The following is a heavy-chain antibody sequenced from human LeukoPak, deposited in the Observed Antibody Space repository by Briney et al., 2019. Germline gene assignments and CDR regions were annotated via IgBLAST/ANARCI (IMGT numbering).Heavy chain of an antibody. Sequence: SETLSLTCGVSGYSISSGYYRGRIRQPPGKGLEWIGSIYHSGSTYYNPSLKSRVTISVDTSKNQFSLKLRSVTAADTALYYCARWDSGEWFHDAFDIWGQGTRVTVSS. V-gene: IGHV4-38-2*01. CDR2: IYHSGST. CDR1: GYSISSGYY. J-gene: IGHJ3*02. D-gene: IGHD3-3*01. CDR3: ARWDSGEWFHDAFDI.